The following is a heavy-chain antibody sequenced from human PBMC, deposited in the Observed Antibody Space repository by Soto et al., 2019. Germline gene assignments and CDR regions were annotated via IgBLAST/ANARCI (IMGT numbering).Heavy chain of an antibody. CDR2: IYYSGST. V-gene: IGHV4-59*08. Sequence: PSETLSLTCTVSGGSISSYYWSWIRQPPGKGLEWIGYIYYSGSTNYNPPLKSRVTISVDTSKNQFSLKLSSVTAADTAVYYCARYKSNYYYGMDVWGQGTTVTV. CDR1: GGSISSYY. CDR3: ARYKSNYYYGMDV. J-gene: IGHJ6*02. D-gene: IGHD1-20*01.